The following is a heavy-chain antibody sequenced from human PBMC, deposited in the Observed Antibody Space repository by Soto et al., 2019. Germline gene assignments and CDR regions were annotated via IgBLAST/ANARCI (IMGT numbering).Heavy chain of an antibody. CDR1: GGTFSSYA. CDR3: AREVGATLNWFDP. J-gene: IGHJ5*02. Sequence: VKVSCKASGGTFSSYAISWVRQAPGQGLEWMGGIIPIFGTANYAQKFQGRVTITADESTSTAYMELSSLRSEDTAVYYCAREVGATLNWFDPWGQGTLVTVSS. CDR2: IIPIFGTA. D-gene: IGHD1-26*01. V-gene: IGHV1-69*13.